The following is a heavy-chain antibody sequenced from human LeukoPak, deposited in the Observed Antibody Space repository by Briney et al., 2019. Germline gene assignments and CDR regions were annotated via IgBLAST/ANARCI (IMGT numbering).Heavy chain of an antibody. J-gene: IGHJ4*02. CDR1: SGSISSYY. CDR3: ARLVAGNYFDY. CDR2: IYYSGST. Sequence: SETLSLTCTVSSGSISSYYWSWIRQPPGKGLEWIGYIYYSGSTNYNPSLKSRVTISVDTSKNQFSLKLSSVTAADTAVYYCARLVAGNYFDYWGQGTLVTVSS. D-gene: IGHD6-19*01. V-gene: IGHV4-59*08.